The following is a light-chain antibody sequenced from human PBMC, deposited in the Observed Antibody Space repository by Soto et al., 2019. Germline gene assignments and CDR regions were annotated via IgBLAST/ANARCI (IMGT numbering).Light chain of an antibody. CDR1: SSDVADYKD. V-gene: IGLV2-8*01. J-gene: IGLJ1*01. CDR2: EVT. CDR3: SSNAGSDNYV. Sequence: CVLTQPASASGSPGQSVTISYPGTSSDVADYKDVSWYQQHPGKAPKLIIYEVTKRPSGVPDRFSGSKSGNTASLTVSGLQAEDEADYYCSSNAGSDNYVFGTGTKVTVL.